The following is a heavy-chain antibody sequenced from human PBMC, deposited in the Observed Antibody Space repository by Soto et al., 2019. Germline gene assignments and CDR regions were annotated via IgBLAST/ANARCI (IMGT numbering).Heavy chain of an antibody. V-gene: IGHV4-59*01. J-gene: IGHJ3*02. CDR1: GGSISSYY. Sequence: PSETLSLTCTVSGGSISSYYWSWIRQPPGKGLEWIGYIYYSGSTNYNPSLKSRVTISVDTSKNQFSLKLSSVTATDTAVYYCAARDYVWGSYRPYDAFDIWGQGTMVTVSS. CDR2: IYYSGST. CDR3: AARDYVWGSYRPYDAFDI. D-gene: IGHD3-16*02.